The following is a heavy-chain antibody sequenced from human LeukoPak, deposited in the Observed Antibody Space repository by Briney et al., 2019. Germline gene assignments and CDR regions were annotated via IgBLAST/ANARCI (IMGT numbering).Heavy chain of an antibody. CDR2: IYSGGST. CDR3: ARATDSNYFDY. V-gene: IGHV3-53*01. Sequence: PGGSLRLSCAASGFTVSRNSMTWVRQAPGEGLEWVSVIYSGGSTYYADSVKGRFTISRDNSKNTLYLQMNSLRAEDTAVYYCARATDSNYFDYWGQGTLVTVSS. J-gene: IGHJ4*02. CDR1: GFTVSRNS. D-gene: IGHD3-22*01.